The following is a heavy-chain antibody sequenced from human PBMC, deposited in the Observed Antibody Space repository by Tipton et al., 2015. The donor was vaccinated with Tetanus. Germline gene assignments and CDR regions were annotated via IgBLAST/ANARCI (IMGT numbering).Heavy chain of an antibody. CDR1: GFTFSNYG. J-gene: IGHJ3*02. D-gene: IGHD2/OR15-2a*01. CDR3: AKRLSNVRMTRGAFDI. V-gene: IGHV3-23*01. Sequence: SLRLSCAGSGFTFSNYGMSWVRQAPGEGLEWVSDVDYSGASTFYADSVKGRFTISKDNSKRILYLQVKSLRALDTAVYYCAKRLSNVRMTRGAFDIWGQGTIFIVSS. CDR2: VDYSGAST.